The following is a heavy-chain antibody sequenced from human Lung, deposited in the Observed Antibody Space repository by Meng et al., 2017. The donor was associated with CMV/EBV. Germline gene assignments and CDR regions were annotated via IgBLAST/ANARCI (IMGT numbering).Heavy chain of an antibody. V-gene: IGHV1-69*05. CDR3: ARGLTIAVAGTKFGS. J-gene: IGHJ4*02. CDR2: FIPVFGTA. CDR1: GGTFRSYA. Sequence: SVXVSXXASGGTFRSYAISWVRQAPGQGLEWMGGFIPVFGTANYAQKFQGRVTITTDESTSTAYMELSSLRSEDTAIYYCARGLTIAVAGTKFGSWGQGXLVTVSS. D-gene: IGHD6-13*01.